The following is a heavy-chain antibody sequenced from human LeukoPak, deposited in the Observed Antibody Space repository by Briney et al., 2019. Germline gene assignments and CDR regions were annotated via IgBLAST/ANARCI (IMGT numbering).Heavy chain of an antibody. CDR1: GYSFTSYW. CDR2: IYPGDSDT. D-gene: IGHD6-13*01. V-gene: IGHV5-51*01. J-gene: IGHJ3*02. Sequence: AGESLKISCKGSGYSFTSYWIGWVRQMPGKGLEWMGIIYPGDSDTRYSPSFQGRVTMSADKSISTAHLQWSSLKASDTAMYYCARRIAAAEAFDIWGQGTMVTVSS. CDR3: ARRIAAAEAFDI.